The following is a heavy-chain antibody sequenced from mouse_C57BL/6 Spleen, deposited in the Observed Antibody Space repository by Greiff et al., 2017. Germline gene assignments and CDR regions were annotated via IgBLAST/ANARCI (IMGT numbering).Heavy chain of an antibody. V-gene: IGHV5-6*01. J-gene: IGHJ3*01. CDR1: GFTFSSYG. CDR2: ISSGGSYT. D-gene: IGHD2-3*01. CDR3: ARLPYEPFAY. Sequence: EVKVVESGGDLVKPGGSLKLSCAASGFTFSSYGMSWVRQTPDKRLEWVATISSGGSYTYYPDSVKGRFTISRDNAKNTLYLQMSSLKSEDTAMYYCARLPYEPFAYWGQGTLVTVSA.